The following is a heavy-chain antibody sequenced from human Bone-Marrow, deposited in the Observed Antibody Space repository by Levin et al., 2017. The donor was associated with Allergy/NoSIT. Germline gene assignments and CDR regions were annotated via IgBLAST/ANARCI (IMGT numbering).Heavy chain of an antibody. CDR3: ARGGLPAYYFEF. CDR1: GGTLSSYT. CDR2: IIPMYGIA. Sequence: RGESLKISCKTSGGTLSSYTLSWLRQAPGQGLEWMGRIIPMYGIAKYAQNYQGRVTITADRSTRTAYMELSSLRSEDTAVYYCARGGLPAYYFEFWGQGTPVTVSS. J-gene: IGHJ4*02. D-gene: IGHD1-26*01. V-gene: IGHV1-69*02.